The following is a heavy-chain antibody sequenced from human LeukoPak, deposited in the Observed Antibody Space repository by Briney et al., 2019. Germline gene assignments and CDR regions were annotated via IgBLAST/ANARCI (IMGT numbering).Heavy chain of an antibody. D-gene: IGHD3-10*01. CDR2: INHSGST. J-gene: IGHJ4*02. CDR3: ARVDRGTYYYGSGPLGY. V-gene: IGHV4-34*01. CDR1: GGSFSGYY. Sequence: SETLSLTCAVYGGSFSGYYWGWIRQPPGKGLEWIGEINHSGSTNYNPSLKSRVTISVDTSKSQFSLKLSSVTAADTAVYYCARVDRGTYYYGSGPLGYWGQGTLVTVSS.